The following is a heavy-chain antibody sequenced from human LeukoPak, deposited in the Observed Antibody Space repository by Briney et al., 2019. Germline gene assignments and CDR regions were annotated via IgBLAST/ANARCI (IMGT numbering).Heavy chain of an antibody. V-gene: IGHV3-30*02. J-gene: IGHJ1*01. D-gene: IGHD2-2*02. CDR1: GFTFSSYG. CDR2: IRSDGSYK. CDR3: ARDGVGVVPAAIEYFQH. Sequence: GGSLRLSCAASGFTFSSYGMHWVRQAPGKGLEWVAFIRSDGSYKYYADSVKGRFTISRDNSRNTLYLQMNSLRAEDTALYYCARDGVGVVPAAIEYFQHWGQGTLVTVSS.